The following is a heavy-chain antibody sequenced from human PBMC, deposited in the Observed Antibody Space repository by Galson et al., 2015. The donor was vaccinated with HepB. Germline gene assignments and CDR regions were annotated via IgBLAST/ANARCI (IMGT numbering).Heavy chain of an antibody. D-gene: IGHD5-24*01. CDR3: ARQDGYNRGAFDF. Sequence: QSGAEVKKPGESLRISCRGSGYSFTSYWITWVRQMPGKGLEWMGRTDPSDPYTDYSPSFQGHVTIATDKSLSTAYLQWSSLKASDTAMYYCARQDGYNRGAFDFWGQGTMVTVSS. CDR2: TDPSDPYT. J-gene: IGHJ3*01. V-gene: IGHV5-10-1*01. CDR1: GYSFTSYW.